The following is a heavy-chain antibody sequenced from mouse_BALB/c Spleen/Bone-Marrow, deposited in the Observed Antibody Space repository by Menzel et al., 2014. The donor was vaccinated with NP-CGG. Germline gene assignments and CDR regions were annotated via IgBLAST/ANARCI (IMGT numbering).Heavy chain of an antibody. V-gene: IGHV2-9*02. J-gene: IGHJ4*01. CDR1: GFSLTSYG. CDR3: ARGSYYEGAMDY. Sequence: QVQLKESGPGLVAPSQSLSITCTVSGFSLTSYGVHWVRQPPGKVLEWLGVIWAGGSTNYNSALMSRLSISKDNSKSQVFLKMNRLQTDDTAMYYCARGSYYEGAMDYWGQGTSVTVSS. D-gene: IGHD1-1*01. CDR2: IWAGGST.